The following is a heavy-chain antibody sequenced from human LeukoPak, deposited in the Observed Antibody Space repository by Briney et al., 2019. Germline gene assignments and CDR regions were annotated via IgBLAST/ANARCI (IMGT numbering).Heavy chain of an antibody. V-gene: IGHV1-24*01. CDR2: FDPEHGET. CDR1: GYTLTELS. CDR3: ATDRVGYCSGGSCYSRSGALDY. D-gene: IGHD2-15*01. J-gene: IGHJ4*02. Sequence: ASVKVSCKVSGYTLTELSMHWVRQAPGKGLEWMGGFDPEHGETIYAQKFQGRVTMTEDTSIDTVYMELSSLRSEDTAVYYCATDRVGYCSGGSCYSRSGALDYWGQGTLVTVSS.